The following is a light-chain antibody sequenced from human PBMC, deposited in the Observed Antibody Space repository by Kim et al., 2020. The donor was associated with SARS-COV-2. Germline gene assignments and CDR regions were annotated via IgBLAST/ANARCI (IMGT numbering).Light chain of an antibody. CDR1: SSNSGAGYD. V-gene: IGLV1-40*01. CDR2: SNT. Sequence: QRVTISGTGSSSNSGAGYDVHWYQQLPDTAPKLLIYSNTNRPSGVPDRFSGSKSATSASLAITGLQADDEADYYCQSYDSTRSGWVFGGGTQLTVL. J-gene: IGLJ2*01. CDR3: QSYDSTRSGWV.